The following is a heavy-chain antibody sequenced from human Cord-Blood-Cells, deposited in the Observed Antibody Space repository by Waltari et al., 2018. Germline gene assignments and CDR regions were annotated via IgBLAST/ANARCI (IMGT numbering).Heavy chain of an antibody. CDR2: IYYSGST. D-gene: IGHD2-15*01. Sequence: QVQLQVSGPGLVRPSETLSLTCTVSDGSISSYYWAWIRHRPATALEWIGYIYYSGSTNYNPSLKSRVTISVDTSKNQFSLKLSSVTAADTAVYYCARGEVVVVAATSYYYGMDVWGQGTTVTVSS. CDR3: ARGEVVVVAATSYYYGMDV. V-gene: IGHV4-59*01. CDR1: DGSISSYY. J-gene: IGHJ6*02.